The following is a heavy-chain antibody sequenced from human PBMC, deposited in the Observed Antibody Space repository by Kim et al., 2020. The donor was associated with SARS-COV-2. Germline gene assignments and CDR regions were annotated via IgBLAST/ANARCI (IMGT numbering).Heavy chain of an antibody. D-gene: IGHD2-2*01. CDR3: ARGGAGRYCSSTSCLHFDY. J-gene: IGHJ4*02. Sequence: SETLSLTCAVYGGSFSGYYWSWIRQPPGKGLEWIGEINHSGSTNYNPSLKSRVTISVDTSKNQFFLTLSSVTAADTAVYYCARGGAGRYCSSTSCLHFDYWGQGTLVTVSS. CDR1: GGSFSGYY. V-gene: IGHV4-34*01. CDR2: INHSGST.